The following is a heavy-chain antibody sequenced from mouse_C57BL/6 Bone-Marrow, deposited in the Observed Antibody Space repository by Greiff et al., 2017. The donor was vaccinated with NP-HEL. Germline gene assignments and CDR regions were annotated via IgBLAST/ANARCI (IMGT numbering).Heavy chain of an antibody. J-gene: IGHJ4*01. D-gene: IGHD1-1*01. Sequence: EVKVEESGAELVRPGASVKLSCTASGFTIKDDYMHWVKQRPEQGLEWIGWIDPENGDTEYASKFQGKATITADTSSNTAYLQLSSLTSEDTAVYYCTSYGSSSYYAMDYWGQGTSVTVSS. CDR1: GFTIKDDY. CDR2: IDPENGDT. CDR3: TSYGSSSYYAMDY. V-gene: IGHV14-4*01.